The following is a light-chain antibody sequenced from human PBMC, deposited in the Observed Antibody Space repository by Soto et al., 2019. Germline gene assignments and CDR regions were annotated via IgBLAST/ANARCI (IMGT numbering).Light chain of an antibody. CDR2: EVR. Sequence: QSVLTQPASVSGSPGQSITISCTGTSSDVGGYNYVSWYQQHPGKVSKLMIYEVRNRPSGVSIRFSGSKSGNTASLTISGLQAEDEADYYCSSYTSSATLVFGGGTKLTVL. V-gene: IGLV2-14*01. J-gene: IGLJ3*02. CDR3: SSYTSSATLV. CDR1: SSDVGGYNY.